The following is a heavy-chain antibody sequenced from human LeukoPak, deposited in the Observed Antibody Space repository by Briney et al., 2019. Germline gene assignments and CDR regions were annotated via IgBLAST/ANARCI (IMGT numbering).Heavy chain of an antibody. V-gene: IGHV3-48*03. CDR1: GFTFSSYE. D-gene: IGHD1-26*01. Sequence: GGSLRLSCAASGFTFSSYEMNWVRQAPGKGLERVSYISSSGSTIYYADSVKGRFTISRDNAKSTLYLQMNSLRAEDTAVYYCARVRVGSGSSHAADAFDIWGQGTMVTVSS. J-gene: IGHJ3*02. CDR3: ARVRVGSGSSHAADAFDI. CDR2: ISSSGSTI.